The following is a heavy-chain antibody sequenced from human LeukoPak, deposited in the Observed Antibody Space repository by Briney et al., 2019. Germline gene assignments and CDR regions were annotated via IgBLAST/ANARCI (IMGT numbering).Heavy chain of an antibody. CDR3: ACTPGYSYGYSFDY. CDR2: INHSGST. J-gene: IGHJ4*02. D-gene: IGHD5-18*01. V-gene: IGHV4-34*01. CDR1: GGCFSGYY. Sequence: SETLSLTCAVYGGCFSGYYWSWIRQPPGKGLEWIGEINHSGSTNYNPSLKSRVTISVDTSKNQFSLKLSSVTAADTAVYYCACTPGYSYGYSFDYWGQGTLVTVSS.